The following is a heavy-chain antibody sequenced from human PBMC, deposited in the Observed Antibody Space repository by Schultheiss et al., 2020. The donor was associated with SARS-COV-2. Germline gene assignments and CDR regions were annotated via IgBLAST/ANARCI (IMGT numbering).Heavy chain of an antibody. V-gene: IGHV3-66*01. CDR1: GFTFSRYS. CDR3: AKVEYSSSSEYFQH. J-gene: IGHJ1*01. D-gene: IGHD6-6*01. CDR2: IYSGGST. Sequence: GGSLRLSCAASGFTFSRYSMNWVRQAPGKGLEWVSVIYSGGSTYYADSVKGRFTISRDNSKNTLYLQMNSLRAEDTAVYYCAKVEYSSSSEYFQHWGQGTLVTVSS.